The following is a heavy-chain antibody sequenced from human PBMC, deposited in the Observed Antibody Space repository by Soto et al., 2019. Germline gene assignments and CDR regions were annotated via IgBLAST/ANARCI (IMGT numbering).Heavy chain of an antibody. CDR3: ARHVGDSSGWLGYYYYTLDV. D-gene: IGHD6-19*01. V-gene: IGHV5-51*01. J-gene: IGHJ6*02. CDR2: VYPGDSDT. Sequence: EVQLVQSGAEVKKPGESLKISCKGSGYSFTNDWIGWVRQMPGKGLEWMGIVYPGDSDTRYSPSFQGQVTISADKSISTAYLQWVSLKASDTAVYYCARHVGDSSGWLGYYYYTLDVWGQGTTVTVSS. CDR1: GYSFTNDW.